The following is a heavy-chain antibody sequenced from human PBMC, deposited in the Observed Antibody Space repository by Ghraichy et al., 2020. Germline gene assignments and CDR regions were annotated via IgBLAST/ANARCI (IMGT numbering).Heavy chain of an antibody. V-gene: IGHV4-39*07. CDR3: ARDLSRYDFWSGYYRAEYYYYGMDV. J-gene: IGHJ6*02. Sequence: SETLSLTCTVSGGSISSTSYYWSWIRQPPGKGLEWIGSVYYTGSTHYNPSLKSRVTISAATSKKQFSLKLSSVTAADTAVYYCARDLSRYDFWSGYYRAEYYYYGMDVWGQGTTVTVSS. D-gene: IGHD3-3*01. CDR1: GGSISSTSYY. CDR2: VYYTGST.